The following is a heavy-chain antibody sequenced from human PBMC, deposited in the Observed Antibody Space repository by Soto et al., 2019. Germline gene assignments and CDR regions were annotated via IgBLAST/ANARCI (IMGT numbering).Heavy chain of an antibody. V-gene: IGHV1-8*01. CDR1: GYTFTSYD. Sequence: QVQLVQSGAEVKKPGASVKVSCKASGYTFTSYDINWVRQATGQGLEWMGWMNPNSGNTGYAQKFQGRVTMTRNTSIRTAYMEVSSLRSEDTAVYYCARAVYEFWSGYYYMDVWGKGTTVTVSS. CDR3: ARAVYEFWSGYYYMDV. J-gene: IGHJ6*03. D-gene: IGHD3-3*01. CDR2: MNPNSGNT.